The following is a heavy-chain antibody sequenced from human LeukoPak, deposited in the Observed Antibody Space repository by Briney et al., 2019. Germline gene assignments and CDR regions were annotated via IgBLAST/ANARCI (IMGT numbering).Heavy chain of an antibody. J-gene: IGHJ4*02. Sequence: SETLSLTCTVSGGSIIGGTYYWGWIRQPPGKGLEWIGSAFYSGDTYYKSSPKSRVTISVDTSKNQFSLKLGSVTAADTAVYYCGRLRGAMTTVTSNFDSWGQGTLVTVSS. V-gene: IGHV4-39*01. CDR1: GGSIIGGTYY. CDR3: GRLRGAMTTVTSNFDS. CDR2: AFYSGDT. D-gene: IGHD4-17*01.